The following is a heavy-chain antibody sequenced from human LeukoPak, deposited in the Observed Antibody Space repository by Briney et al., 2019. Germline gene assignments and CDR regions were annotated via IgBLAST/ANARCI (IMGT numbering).Heavy chain of an antibody. J-gene: IGHJ5*02. CDR1: GFTFSSYR. D-gene: IGHD5-24*01. V-gene: IGHV3-21*01. CDR3: ARDRGATQNPVFDP. CDR2: ISSSSSYI. Sequence: PGGSLRLSCAASGFTFSSYRMNWVRQAPGKGLEWVSSISSSSSYIYYADSVKGRFTISRDNAKNSLYLQMNSLRAEDTAVYYCARDRGATQNPVFDPWGQGTLVTVSS.